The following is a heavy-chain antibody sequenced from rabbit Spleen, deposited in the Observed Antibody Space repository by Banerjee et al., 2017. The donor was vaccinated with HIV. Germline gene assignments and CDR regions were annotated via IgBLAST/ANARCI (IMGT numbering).Heavy chain of an antibody. Sequence: QSLEESGGDLVKPGASLTLTCIASGVSFSGNSYMCWVRQAPGKGLEWIVCIDTGSSGFTYFASWAKGRFTISKTSSTTVTLQMTSLTAADTATYFCARGSATMTMVITGYYLGLWGPGTLVTVS. V-gene: IGHV1S40*01. D-gene: IGHD2-1*01. CDR1: GVSFSGNSY. J-gene: IGHJ6*01. CDR2: IDTGSSGFT. CDR3: ARGSATMTMVITGYYLGL.